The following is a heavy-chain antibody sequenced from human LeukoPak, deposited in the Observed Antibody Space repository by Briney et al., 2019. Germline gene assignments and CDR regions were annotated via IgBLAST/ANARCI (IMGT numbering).Heavy chain of an antibody. D-gene: IGHD5-18*01. J-gene: IGHJ4*02. CDR3: ARLNSYGPPLFDY. V-gene: IGHV4-39*01. CDR1: GGSISSSSXY. CDR2: IYYSGST. Sequence: PSETLSLTCTVSGGSISSSSXYWGXXXXXXXXXXXXXGSIYYSGSTYYNPSLKSPVTISVDTSKNQFSLRLSSVTAADTAVYYCARLNSYGPPLFDYWGQGTLVTVSS.